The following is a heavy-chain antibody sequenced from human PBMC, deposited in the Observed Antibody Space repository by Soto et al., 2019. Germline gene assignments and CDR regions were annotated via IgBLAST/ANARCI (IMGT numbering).Heavy chain of an antibody. CDR1: GYTLTELS. CDR2: IDPEDGDT. D-gene: IGHD5-18*01. J-gene: IGHJ6*03. V-gene: IGHV1-24*01. Sequence: ASVKVSCKVSGYTLTELSMHWVRQAPGKGLEWMGGIDPEDGDTGYAQKFQGRVTMTGNTSINTAYMELSSLRSEDTAVYYCARVTTSYGAMGYYYYMDVWGKGTTVTVSS. CDR3: ARVTTSYGAMGYYYYMDV.